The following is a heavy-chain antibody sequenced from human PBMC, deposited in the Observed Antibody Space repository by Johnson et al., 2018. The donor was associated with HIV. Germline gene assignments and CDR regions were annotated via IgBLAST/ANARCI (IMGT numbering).Heavy chain of an antibody. CDR2: ISYDGTKK. CDR3: GRGKAWIQSWDDAFDI. J-gene: IGHJ3*02. V-gene: IGHV3-30-3*01. CDR1: GFPFSTYA. D-gene: IGHD5-18*01. Sequence: VQLVESGGGVVQPGRSLRLSCVASGFPFSTYAIHWVRQAPGKGLEWVAVISYDGTKKYYADSVKGRFTMSRDNSKNTIYLQTNSLRREDTAVYYCGRGKAWIQSWDDAFDIWGQGTVVTVSS.